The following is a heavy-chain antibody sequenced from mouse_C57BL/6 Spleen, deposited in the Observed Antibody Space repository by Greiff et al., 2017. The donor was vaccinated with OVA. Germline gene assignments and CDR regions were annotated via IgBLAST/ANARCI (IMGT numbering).Heavy chain of an antibody. V-gene: IGHV1-4*01. CDR3: ARGSSGYFAWFAY. CDR1: GYTFTSYT. Sequence: QVQLQQSGAELARPGASVKMSCKASGYTFTSYTMHWVKQRPGQGLEWIGYINPSSGYTKYNQKFKDKATLTADKSSSTAYMQLSSLTSEDSAVYYCARGSSGYFAWFAYWGQGTLVTVSA. J-gene: IGHJ3*01. D-gene: IGHD3-2*02. CDR2: INPSSGYT.